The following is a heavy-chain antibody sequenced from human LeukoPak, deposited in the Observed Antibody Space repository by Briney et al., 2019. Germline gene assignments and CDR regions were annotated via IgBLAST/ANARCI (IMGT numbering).Heavy chain of an antibody. CDR1: GGSISSHY. CDR3: ARAEVATVVTYDY. V-gene: IGHV4-59*11. D-gene: IGHD4-23*01. CDR2: IYYSGST. J-gene: IGHJ4*02. Sequence: SETLSLTCTASGGSISSHYWSWIRQPPGKGLEWIGYIYYSGSTNYNPSLKSRVTISVDTSKNQFSLKLSSVTAAVTAVYYCARAEVATVVTYDYWGQGTLVTVSS.